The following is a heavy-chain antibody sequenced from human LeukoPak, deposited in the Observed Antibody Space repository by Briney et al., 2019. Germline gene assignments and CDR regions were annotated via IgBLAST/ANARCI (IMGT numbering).Heavy chain of an antibody. Sequence: ASVKVSCKASGYTFTGYYMHWVRQAPGQGLEWMGWISAYNGNTNYAQKLQGRVTMTTDTSTSTAYMELRSLRSDDTAVYYCARSYYYDSSGYYYWLGNWGQGTLVTVSS. V-gene: IGHV1-18*04. CDR2: ISAYNGNT. CDR3: ARSYYYDSSGYYYWLGN. CDR1: GYTFTGYY. J-gene: IGHJ4*02. D-gene: IGHD3-22*01.